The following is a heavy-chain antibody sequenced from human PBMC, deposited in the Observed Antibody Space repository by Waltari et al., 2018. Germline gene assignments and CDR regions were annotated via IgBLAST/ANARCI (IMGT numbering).Heavy chain of an antibody. CDR1: GYTFTSYD. CDR2: MNPNSGNT. D-gene: IGHD3-3*01. J-gene: IGHJ4*02. CDR3: ARAGYDFWSGYSRYYFDY. V-gene: IGHV1-8*03. Sequence: QVQLVQSGSELKKPGASVKVSCKASGYTFTSYDINWVRQATGQGLEWMGWMNPNSGNTGYAQKFQGRVTITRNTSISTAYMELSSLRSEDTAVYYCARAGYDFWSGYSRYYFDYWGQGTLVTVSS.